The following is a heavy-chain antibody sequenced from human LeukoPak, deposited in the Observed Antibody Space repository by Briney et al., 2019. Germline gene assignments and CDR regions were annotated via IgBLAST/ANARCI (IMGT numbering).Heavy chain of an antibody. J-gene: IGHJ4*02. CDR3: GRDSASIAARGDIDY. CDR1: GFTFSNCA. Sequence: GGSLRLSYAASGFTFSNCAMHWVRQAPGKGLEWVANIKQDGSEKYYVDSVKGRFTISRDNAKNSLYLQMNSLRAEDTAVYYCGRDSASIAARGDIDYGGRGTLVTVSS. V-gene: IGHV3-7*01. CDR2: IKQDGSEK. D-gene: IGHD6-6*01.